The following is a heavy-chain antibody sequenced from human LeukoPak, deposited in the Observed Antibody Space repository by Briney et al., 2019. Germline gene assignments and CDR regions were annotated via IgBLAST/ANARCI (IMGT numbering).Heavy chain of an antibody. CDR3: AKDESAWFGEFTYYFEY. J-gene: IGHJ4*02. CDR1: GFTFSSFG. Sequence: PGGSLRLSCAASGFTFSSFGMSWVRQAPGKGLEWVSAISSTGGTAYYADSVKGRFTISRDNSKNTLYLQMSSLRAEDTAVYYCAKDESAWFGEFTYYFEYWGQGTLVTVSS. D-gene: IGHD3-10*01. CDR2: ISSTGGTA. V-gene: IGHV3-23*01.